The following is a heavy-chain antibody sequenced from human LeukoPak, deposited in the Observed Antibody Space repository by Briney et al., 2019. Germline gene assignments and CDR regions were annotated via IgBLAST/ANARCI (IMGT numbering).Heavy chain of an antibody. CDR2: ISAYNGNT. J-gene: IGHJ4*02. D-gene: IGHD2-2*02. CDR1: GYTFTSYG. V-gene: IGHV1-18*01. Sequence: ASVKVSCKASGYTFTSYGISWVRQAPGQGLEWMGWISAYNGNTNYAQKFQGRVTITADESTSTAYMELSSLRSEDTAVYYCAREHCSSTSCYTRAFLDYWGQGTLVTVSS. CDR3: AREHCSSTSCYTRAFLDY.